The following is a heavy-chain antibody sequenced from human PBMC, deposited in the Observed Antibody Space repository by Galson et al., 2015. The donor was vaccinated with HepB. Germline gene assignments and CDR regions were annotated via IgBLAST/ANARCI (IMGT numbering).Heavy chain of an antibody. D-gene: IGHD6-19*01. Sequence: SVKVSCKASGYTFTGHYIHWVRQAPGQGLEWMGRINPNSGGTNYAQKFQGRVTMTRDTSISTAYMVLSGLRSDDTVVYYCARGSSSGWYSFDLWGQGTLVTVSS. CDR3: ARGSSSGWYSFDL. CDR2: INPNSGGT. CDR1: GYTFTGHY. J-gene: IGHJ4*02. V-gene: IGHV1-2*05.